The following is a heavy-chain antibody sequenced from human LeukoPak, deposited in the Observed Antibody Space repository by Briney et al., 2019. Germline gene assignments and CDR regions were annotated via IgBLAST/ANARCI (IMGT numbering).Heavy chain of an antibody. Sequence: SETLSLTCTVSGGSISTYYWSWIRQPARKGLEWIGRIYFSGSTNYNPSLKSRITMSLDTSKNQFSLKLRSVTAADTAVYYCASGYSSTNWFDPWGQGTLVTVSS. D-gene: IGHD2-2*03. J-gene: IGHJ5*02. V-gene: IGHV4-4*07. CDR3: ASGYSSTNWFDP. CDR2: IYFSGST. CDR1: GGSISTYY.